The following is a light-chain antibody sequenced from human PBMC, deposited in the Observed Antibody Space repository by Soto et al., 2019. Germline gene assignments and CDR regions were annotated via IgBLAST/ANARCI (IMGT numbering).Light chain of an antibody. J-gene: IGKJ4*01. V-gene: IGKV1-5*01. CDR2: DAS. CDR1: QIVSSR. Sequence: HMPKSQSPLFASVGDRVPITCRASQIVSSRLAWYQQKPGRAPKFLIYDASSLESGVPSRFSGSGSGTEFTLTISNLQPDDFATYYCQQYDNYPLTFAGGTKVDI. CDR3: QQYDNYPLT.